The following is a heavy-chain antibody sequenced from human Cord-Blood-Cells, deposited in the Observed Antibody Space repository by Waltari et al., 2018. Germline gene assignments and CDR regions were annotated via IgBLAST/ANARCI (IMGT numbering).Heavy chain of an antibody. CDR1: GGSFSGYY. CDR3: ARGWGIGSSWYWGAEYFQH. V-gene: IGHV4-34*01. J-gene: IGHJ1*01. Sequence: QVQLQQWGAGLLKPSETLSLTCAVYGGSFSGYYWSSIRPPPGQGLEWIGESNHSGSTNYNPSLKSRVTISVDTSKNQFSLKLSSVTAADTAVYYCARGWGIGSSWYWGAEYFQHWGQGTLVTVSS. CDR2: SNHSGST. D-gene: IGHD6-13*01.